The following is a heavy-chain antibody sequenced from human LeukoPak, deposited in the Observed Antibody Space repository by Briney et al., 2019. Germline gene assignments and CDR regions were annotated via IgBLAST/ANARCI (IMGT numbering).Heavy chain of an antibody. D-gene: IGHD5-12*01. CDR1: GFTFSSYA. CDR3: AKLGSYSGYDEGVDY. J-gene: IGHJ4*02. Sequence: GGSLRLSCAASGFTFSSYAMSWVRQAPGKGLEWVSAISGSGGSTYYAGSVKGRFTISRDNSKNTLYLQMNSLRAEDTAVYYCAKLGSYSGYDEGVDYWGQGTLVTVSS. V-gene: IGHV3-23*01. CDR2: ISGSGGST.